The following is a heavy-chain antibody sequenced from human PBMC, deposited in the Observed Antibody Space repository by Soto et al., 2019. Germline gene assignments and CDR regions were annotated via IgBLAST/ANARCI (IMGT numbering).Heavy chain of an antibody. D-gene: IGHD2-2*01. V-gene: IGHV4-59*01. CDR1: GGSISSYY. J-gene: IGHJ6*02. CDR3: ARGWEYCSSTSCSNLMEV. Sequence: SETLSLTCTVSGGSISSYYWSWIRQPPGKGLEWIGYIYYSGSTNYNPSLKSRVTISVDTSKNRFSLKLSSVTAADTAVYYCARGWEYCSSTSCSNLMEVWGQGTTVTVSS. CDR2: IYYSGST.